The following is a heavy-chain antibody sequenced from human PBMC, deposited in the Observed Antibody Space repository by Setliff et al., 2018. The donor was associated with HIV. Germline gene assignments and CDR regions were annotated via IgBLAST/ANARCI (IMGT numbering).Heavy chain of an antibody. Sequence: PGESLKISCKGSGYSFTNYWIGWVRQMPGKGLEWMAIIYPGDSDTRYSPSFQSQATVSADKSIGTAYLQWNSLKASDTALYFCARAPNSPYYSNVWYADHWGHGTRVTVSS. D-gene: IGHD3-22*01. CDR2: IYPGDSDT. J-gene: IGHJ5*02. CDR1: GYSFTNYW. CDR3: ARAPNSPYYSNVWYADH. V-gene: IGHV5-51*01.